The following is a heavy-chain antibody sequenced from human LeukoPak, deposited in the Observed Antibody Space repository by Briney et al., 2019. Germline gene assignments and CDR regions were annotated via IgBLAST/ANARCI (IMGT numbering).Heavy chain of an antibody. V-gene: IGHV3-48*02. CDR2: ITASGTAM. J-gene: IGHJ4*02. Sequence: GGSLRLSCAASGFTFNDYGMSWVRQAPGKGLEWVSHITASGTAMFYADSVKGRFTISRDNAKNSLYLQMNSLRDEDTAVYYCASSGSYRFDYWGQGTLVTVSS. D-gene: IGHD1-26*01. CDR1: GFTFNDYG. CDR3: ASSGSYRFDY.